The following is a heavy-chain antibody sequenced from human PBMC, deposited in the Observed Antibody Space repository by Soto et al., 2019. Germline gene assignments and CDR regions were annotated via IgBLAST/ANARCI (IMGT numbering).Heavy chain of an antibody. CDR3: ARAPYYDFFTGPPSDVAFDI. Sequence: ASVKVSCKASGYTFTSYYMHWVRQAPGQGLEWMGIINPSGGSTSYAQKFQGRVTMTRDTSTSTVYMELSSLRSEDTAVYYCARAPYYDFFTGPPSDVAFDIWGQGPMVTV. V-gene: IGHV1-46*01. J-gene: IGHJ3*02. CDR1: GYTFTSYY. CDR2: INPSGGST. D-gene: IGHD3-9*01.